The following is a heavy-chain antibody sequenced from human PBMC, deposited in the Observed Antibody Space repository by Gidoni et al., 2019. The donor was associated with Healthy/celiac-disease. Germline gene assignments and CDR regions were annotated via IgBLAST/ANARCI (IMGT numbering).Heavy chain of an antibody. Sequence: QVTLKESGPALVKPTQTLTLTCTFSGFSLSTSGMRVSWIRQPPGKALEWLARIDWDDDKFYSTSLKTRLTISKDTSKNQVVLTMTNMDPVDTATYYCARTAYGDYEDNWFDPWGQGTLVTVSS. CDR3: ARTAYGDYEDNWFDP. J-gene: IGHJ5*02. CDR1: GFSLSTSGMR. D-gene: IGHD4-17*01. V-gene: IGHV2-70*04. CDR2: IDWDDDK.